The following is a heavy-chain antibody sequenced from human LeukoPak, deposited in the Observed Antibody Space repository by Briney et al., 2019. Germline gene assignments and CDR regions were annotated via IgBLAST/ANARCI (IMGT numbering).Heavy chain of an antibody. J-gene: IGHJ4*02. CDR1: GGSISSSSYY. Sequence: SETLSLTCTVSGGSISSSSYYWGWIRQPPGKGLEWIGNIYRRGSTHYNPSLKSRVTISMDTSKNQFSLKLSSVTAADTAVYYCARELMVRGVISAYYFDYWGQGTLVTVSS. CDR3: ARELMVRGVISAYYFDY. V-gene: IGHV4-39*07. CDR2: IYRRGST. D-gene: IGHD3-10*01.